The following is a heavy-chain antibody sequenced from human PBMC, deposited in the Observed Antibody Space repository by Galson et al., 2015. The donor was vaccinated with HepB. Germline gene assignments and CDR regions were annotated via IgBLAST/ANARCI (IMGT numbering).Heavy chain of an antibody. D-gene: IGHD4-23*01. CDR1: GFTFSSYA. Sequence: LRLSCAASGFTFSSYAMSWVRQAPGKGLEWVSAISGSGGSTYYADSVKGRFTISRDNSKNTLYLQMNSLRAEDTAVYYCARKLWASYSYGMDVWGQGTTVTVSS. CDR2: ISGSGGST. J-gene: IGHJ6*02. V-gene: IGHV3-23*01. CDR3: ARKLWASYSYGMDV.